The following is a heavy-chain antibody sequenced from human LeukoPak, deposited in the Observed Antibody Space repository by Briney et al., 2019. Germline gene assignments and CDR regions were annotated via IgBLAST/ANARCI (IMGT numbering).Heavy chain of an antibody. J-gene: IGHJ3*02. D-gene: IGHD5-24*01. CDR1: GGSISSDNW. Sequence: PSGTLSLTCGVSGGSISSDNWWSWVRQPPGKGLEWIGEIYHSGTTSYNPSLKSRVTILVDTSKNQFSLKLSSVTAADTAVYYCARHERDASLDHALDIWGQGTMVTVSS. CDR2: IYHSGTT. V-gene: IGHV4-4*02. CDR3: ARHERDASLDHALDI.